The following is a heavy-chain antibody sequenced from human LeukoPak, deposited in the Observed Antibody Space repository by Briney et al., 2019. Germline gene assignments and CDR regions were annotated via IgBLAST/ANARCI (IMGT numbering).Heavy chain of an antibody. V-gene: IGHV4-59*08. CDR1: GGYISSDS. CDR2: IYYSGST. CDR3: ARSRIGPIDY. D-gene: IGHD3-16*01. J-gene: IGHJ4*02. Sequence: PSETLSLSCTVPGGYISSDSWSSIRQPPGKGLDWIGFIYYSGSTNYNPSLKSRDTISVDTSNNQFSLKLTSVTAADTAVYYCARSRIGPIDYWGQGTLVTVSS.